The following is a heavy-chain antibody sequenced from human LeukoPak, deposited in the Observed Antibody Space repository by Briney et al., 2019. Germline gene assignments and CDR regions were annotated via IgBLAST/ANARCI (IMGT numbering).Heavy chain of an antibody. CDR3: AKSVGAAGGYFDY. J-gene: IGHJ4*02. CDR2: ISGSGGST. V-gene: IGHV3-23*01. Sequence: GGSLRLSCAASGFTFSSYAMSWVRQAPGKGLEWVSAISGSGGSTYYADSVKGRFTISRDNSKNTRYLQMNSLRAEDTAVYYCAKSVGAAGGYFDYWGQGTLVTVSS. D-gene: IGHD3-16*01. CDR1: GFTFSSYA.